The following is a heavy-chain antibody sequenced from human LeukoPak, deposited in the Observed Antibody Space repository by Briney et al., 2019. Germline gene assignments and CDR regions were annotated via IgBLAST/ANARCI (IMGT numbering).Heavy chain of an antibody. J-gene: IGHJ4*02. V-gene: IGHV3-48*04. CDR3: ATDGGTGYSSSWYLY. CDR1: GFTFSSYW. CDR2: ISSSGSTI. D-gene: IGHD6-13*01. Sequence: GGSLRLSCAASGFTFSSYWMSWVRQAPGKGLEWVSYISSSGSTIYYADSVKGRFTISRDNAKNSLYLQMNSLRAEDTAVYYCATDGGTGYSSSWYLYWGQGTLVTVSS.